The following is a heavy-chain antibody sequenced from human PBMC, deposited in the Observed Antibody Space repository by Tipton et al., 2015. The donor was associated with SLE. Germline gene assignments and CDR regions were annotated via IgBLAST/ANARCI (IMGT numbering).Heavy chain of an antibody. CDR3: ARSGEQGKAFDI. CDR2: IYYSGST. V-gene: IGHV4-39*01. CDR1: GGSISSGGYY. J-gene: IGHJ3*02. Sequence: LRLSCTVSGGSISSGGYYWSWIRQPPGKGLEWIGSIYYSGSTYYNPSLKSRVTISVDTSKNQFSLKLSSVTAADTAVYYCARSGEQGKAFDIWGQGTMVTVSS.